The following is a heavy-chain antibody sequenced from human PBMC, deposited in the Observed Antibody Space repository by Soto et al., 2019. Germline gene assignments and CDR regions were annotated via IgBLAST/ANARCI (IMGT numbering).Heavy chain of an antibody. Sequence: QVQLVQSGAEVREPGASVKVSCKASGYSFTNNDVSWVRQATGQGLEWMGWMNPGSGDTGYAQKFQGRVTMTRDISIATAYMELSSLRSDDTAIYYGARMATFGSVNWFDPWGQGTLVTVSS. J-gene: IGHJ5*02. CDR1: GYSFTNND. D-gene: IGHD3-10*01. V-gene: IGHV1-8*01. CDR2: MNPGSGDT. CDR3: ARMATFGSVNWFDP.